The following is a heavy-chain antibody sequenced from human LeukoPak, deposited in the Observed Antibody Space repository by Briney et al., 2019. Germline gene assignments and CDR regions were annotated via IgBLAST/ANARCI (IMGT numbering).Heavy chain of an antibody. V-gene: IGHV3-30-3*01. D-gene: IGHD6-19*01. CDR2: ISHNAINQ. CDR1: GFTFSGFA. J-gene: IGHJ1*01. Sequence: PGGSLRLSCAASGFTFSGFAIHWVRQAPGKGLEWVAVISHNAINQYYAASVKGRFTISRDNSKNTLYLQMTSLRPDDTGVYYCATDRVLAVADGYFLHWGQGTLVTVSS. CDR3: ATDRVLAVADGYFLH.